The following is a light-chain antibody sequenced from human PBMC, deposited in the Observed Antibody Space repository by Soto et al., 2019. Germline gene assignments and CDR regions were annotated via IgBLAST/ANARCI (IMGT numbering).Light chain of an antibody. CDR3: QQYNNWPKT. J-gene: IGKJ1*01. Sequence: EIMMTQSPATLYVSPGERATLSCRASQSVSSNLAWYQQKPGQAPRLLIYAASTRPTGIPARFSGGGSGTEFTLTISSLQSEDFAVYYCQQYNNWPKTFGQGTKVEIK. CDR1: QSVSSN. CDR2: AAS. V-gene: IGKV3-15*01.